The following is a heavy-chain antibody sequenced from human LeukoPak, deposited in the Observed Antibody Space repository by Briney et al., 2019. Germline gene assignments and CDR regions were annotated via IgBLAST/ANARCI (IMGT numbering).Heavy chain of an antibody. CDR1: GFTFNTYE. V-gene: IGHV3-48*03. J-gene: IGHJ4*02. D-gene: IGHD6-13*01. CDR3: ARGGLYSSSPLLTV. CDR2: ITGSGNTK. Sequence: GGSLRLSCAASGFTFNTYEMNWVRQAPGRGLEWVSYITGSGNTKYYADSVKGRFTISRDNAKNSLYLQMNSLRVEDTAVYYCARGGLYSSSPLLTVWGQGTLVTVSS.